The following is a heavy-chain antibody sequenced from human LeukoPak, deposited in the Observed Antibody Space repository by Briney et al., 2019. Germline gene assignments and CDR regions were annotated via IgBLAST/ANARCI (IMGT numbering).Heavy chain of an antibody. D-gene: IGHD3/OR15-3a*01. J-gene: IGHJ4*02. Sequence: PSETLSLTCTVSGVSLSSSNSYWGWIRQPPEKGLEWIGSIYYSGNTYYNASLKSQVSISIDTSKNQFSLRLTSVTAADTAVYYCARQTGSGLFILPGGQGTLVTVSS. CDR1: GVSLSSSNSY. CDR3: ARQTGSGLFILP. V-gene: IGHV4-39*01. CDR2: IYYSGNT.